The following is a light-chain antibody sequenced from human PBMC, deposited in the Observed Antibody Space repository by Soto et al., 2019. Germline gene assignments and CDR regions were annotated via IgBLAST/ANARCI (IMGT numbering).Light chain of an antibody. V-gene: IGLV1-44*01. CDR2: SNN. CDR3: AAWDDSLNGVI. J-gene: IGLJ2*01. CDR1: SSNIGSHT. Sequence: QLVLTQPPSASGTPGQRITISCSGSSSNIGSHTVNWHQQVPGTAPKLLIYSNNERPSGVPDRFSGSKSGTSASLAISGLQSGDEADYYCAAWDDSLNGVIFGGGTKLTVL.